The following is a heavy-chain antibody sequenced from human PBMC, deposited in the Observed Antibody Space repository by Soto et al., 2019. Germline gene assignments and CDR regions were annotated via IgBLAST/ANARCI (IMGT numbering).Heavy chain of an antibody. J-gene: IGHJ4*02. CDR2: IYSDGRT. CDR3: ARVTTLACDY. Sequence: EVQLVEFGGGLVQPGGSLRLSCAASGLTVRTNYMNWVRQAPGKRLEWVSIIYSDGRTYHADSVMGRFTISRDNSKNMLYLQMNSLRTEDTAVYFCARVTTLACDYWGQGTLVTVSS. D-gene: IGHD3-22*01. CDR1: GLTVRTNY. V-gene: IGHV3-66*01.